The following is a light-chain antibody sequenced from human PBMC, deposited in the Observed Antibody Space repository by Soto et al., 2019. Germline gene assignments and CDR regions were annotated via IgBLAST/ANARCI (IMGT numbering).Light chain of an antibody. V-gene: IGLV2-8*01. J-gene: IGLJ3*02. CDR2: EVS. CDR1: SSDVGGYNY. Sequence: QSALTQPLSASGSPGQSVTISCTGTSSDVGGYNYVSWYQQHPGKAPKLMIYEVSKRPSGVPDRFSGSKSGNTASLTVSGLQAEDEADYYCSSYAGSNSWVFGGGTKLTVL. CDR3: SSYAGSNSWV.